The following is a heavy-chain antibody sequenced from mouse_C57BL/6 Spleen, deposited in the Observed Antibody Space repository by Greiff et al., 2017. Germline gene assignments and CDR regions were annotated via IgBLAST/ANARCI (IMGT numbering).Heavy chain of an antibody. J-gene: IGHJ1*03. D-gene: IGHD1-1*01. V-gene: IGHV1-82*01. Sequence: QVQLQQSGPELVKPGASVKISCKASGYAFSSSWMNWVKQRPGKGLEWIGRIYPGDGDTNYNGKFKGKATLTADKSSSTAYMQLSSLTSEDSAVYFCATPTTVVADYFDVWGTGTTVTVSS. CDR1: GYAFSSSW. CDR2: IYPGDGDT. CDR3: ATPTTVVADYFDV.